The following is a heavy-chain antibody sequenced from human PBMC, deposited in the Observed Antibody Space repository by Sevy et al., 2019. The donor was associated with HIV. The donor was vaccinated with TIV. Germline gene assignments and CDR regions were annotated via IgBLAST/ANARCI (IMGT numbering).Heavy chain of an antibody. D-gene: IGHD2-15*01. CDR3: ARAYCSGGRCYSLAF. CDR1: GYTFNTYR. CDR2: ISPHNSDT. J-gene: IGHJ4*02. V-gene: IGHV1-18*01. Sequence: GESLKISCKASGYTFNTYRITWVRQAPGQGLEWMGWISPHNSDTKYSQKLQGRVTMITETSTSTAHMELRSLRSDDTAVYYCARAYCSGGRCYSLAFWGQGTLVTVSS.